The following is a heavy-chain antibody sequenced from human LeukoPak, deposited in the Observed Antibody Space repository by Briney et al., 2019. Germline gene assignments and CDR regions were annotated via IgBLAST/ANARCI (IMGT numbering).Heavy chain of an antibody. J-gene: IGHJ6*02. D-gene: IGHD3-3*01. Sequence: GGSLRLSCAASGFTFSSYWMSWVRQAPGKGLEWVSNIKQDGSEKHYVDSVKGRFTISRDNAQNSLYLQMNSLRAEDTAVYYCARCPGVVAPYYYYYGMDVWGQGTTVTVPS. V-gene: IGHV3-7*01. CDR1: GFTFSSYW. CDR3: ARCPGVVAPYYYYYGMDV. CDR2: IKQDGSEK.